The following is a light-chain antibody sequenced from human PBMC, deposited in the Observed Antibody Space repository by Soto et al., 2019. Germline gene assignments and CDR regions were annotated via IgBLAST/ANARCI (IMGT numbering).Light chain of an antibody. J-gene: IGKJ4*01. V-gene: IGKV3-20*01. Sequence: EVVLTQSPGTLSMSPGDRATLSCRASQSVHGSDVAWYQQKPGQAPRLLIYDVSSRATGTPERFSGSGSGTDFTLNIGRLEPEDFAVYYCQQYGTSPLTFGGGTKVDIK. CDR2: DVS. CDR3: QQYGTSPLT. CDR1: QSVHGSD.